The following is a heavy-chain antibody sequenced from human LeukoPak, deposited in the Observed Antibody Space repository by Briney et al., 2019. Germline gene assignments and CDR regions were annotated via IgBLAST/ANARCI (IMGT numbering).Heavy chain of an antibody. CDR2: ISSSGSTI. CDR3: ARGAPGYSSRPITY. CDR1: GFTFSDYY. V-gene: IGHV3-11*01. Sequence: GGSLRLSCAASGFTFSDYYMSRIRQAPGKGLEWVSYISSSGSTIYYADSVKGRFTISRDNAKNSLYLQMNSLRAENTAVYYCARGAPGYSSRPITYWGQGTLVTVSS. J-gene: IGHJ4*02. D-gene: IGHD6-13*01.